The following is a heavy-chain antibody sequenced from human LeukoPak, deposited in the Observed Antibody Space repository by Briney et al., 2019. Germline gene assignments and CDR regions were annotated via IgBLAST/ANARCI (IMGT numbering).Heavy chain of an antibody. CDR3: AKDEVMPMVRGVIDWFYYYYMDV. CDR2: IPNDGSNK. CDR1: GFTFSAYG. D-gene: IGHD3-10*01. J-gene: IGHJ6*03. V-gene: IGHV3-30*02. Sequence: PGGSLRLSCAASGFTFSAYGMYWVRQAPGKGLEWVAFIPNDGSNKYYADSVKGRFTISRDNSKNTLYLQMNSLRAEDTAVYYCAKDEVMPMVRGVIDWFYYYYMDVWGKGTTVTISS.